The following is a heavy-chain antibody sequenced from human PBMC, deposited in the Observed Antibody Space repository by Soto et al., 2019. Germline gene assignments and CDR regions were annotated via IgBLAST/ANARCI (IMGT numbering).Heavy chain of an antibody. CDR1: GDSVSSNHAT. J-gene: IGHJ5*01. V-gene: IGHV6-1*01. CDR2: TYYRSKWYY. Sequence: SQTLSLTCAISGDSVSSNHATWDWIRQSPSRGLEWMGRTYYRSKWYYDYALAVKSRITINPDTSNNQLSLQLNSVTPDDTAVNYCVRLLGNSWLDSWGQGTLVTLSS. CDR3: VRLLGNSWLDS.